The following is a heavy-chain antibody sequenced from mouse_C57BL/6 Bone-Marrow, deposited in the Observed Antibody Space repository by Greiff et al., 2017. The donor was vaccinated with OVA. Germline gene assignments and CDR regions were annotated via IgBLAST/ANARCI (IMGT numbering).Heavy chain of an antibody. CDR1: GYTFTSYT. CDR2: IDPTNDYT. V-gene: IGHV1-4*01. Sequence: VQLQQSGAELARPGASVKMSCKASGYTFTSYTMHWVKQRPGQGLEWIGYIDPTNDYTNYNQKFKCKATLTADKSSSTAYMQLSSLTSEDSAVYYCTRGYYFDYWGQGTTLTVSS. J-gene: IGHJ2*01. CDR3: TRGYYFDY.